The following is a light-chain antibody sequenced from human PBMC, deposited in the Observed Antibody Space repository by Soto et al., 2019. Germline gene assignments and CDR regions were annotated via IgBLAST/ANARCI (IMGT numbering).Light chain of an antibody. CDR2: VVS. J-gene: IGLJ1*01. CDR3: NSSAGALLRFV. CDR1: SSDVGAYKY. V-gene: IGLV2-14*01. Sequence: QSVLTQPAAVSGSPGQSVTISCTGTSSDVGAYKYVSWYQQHPGKAPKLMIYVVSNLPSGVSNRFSGSKSGNTAALTISGLQADDEADYYCNSSAGALLRFVFGTGTKVTV.